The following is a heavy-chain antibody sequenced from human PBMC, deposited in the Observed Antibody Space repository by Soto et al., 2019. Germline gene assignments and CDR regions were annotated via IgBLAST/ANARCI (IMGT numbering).Heavy chain of an antibody. D-gene: IGHD3-22*01. V-gene: IGHV4-31*03. CDR2: IYYSGST. CDR3: ARERTEVAVYYYYGMDV. Sequence: TLSLTCTVSGVSIGSGGYYWRWIRQHPGKGLEWIGYIYYSGSTYYNPSLKSRVTISVDTSKNQFSLKLSSVTAADTAVYYCARERTEVAVYYYYGMDVWGQGITVTVSS. CDR1: GVSIGSGGYY. J-gene: IGHJ6*02.